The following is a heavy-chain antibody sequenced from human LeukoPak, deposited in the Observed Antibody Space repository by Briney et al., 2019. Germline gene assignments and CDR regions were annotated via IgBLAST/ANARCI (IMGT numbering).Heavy chain of an antibody. CDR1: GFTFSSYS. CDR3: ARDWRYYDFWSGYYSFDY. Sequence: PGGSLRLSCAASGFTFSSYSMNWVRQAPGKGLGWVSSISSSSSYIYYADSVKGRFTISRDNAKNSLYLQMNSLRAEDTAVYYCARDWRYYDFWSGYYSFDYWGQGTLVTVSS. J-gene: IGHJ4*02. V-gene: IGHV3-21*01. D-gene: IGHD3-3*01. CDR2: ISSSSSYI.